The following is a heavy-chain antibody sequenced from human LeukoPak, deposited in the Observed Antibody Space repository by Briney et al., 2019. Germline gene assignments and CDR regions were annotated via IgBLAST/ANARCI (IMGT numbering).Heavy chain of an antibody. Sequence: PGGSLRLSCAASGFTFNSYWMTWARQAPGKGLEWVADIKQDGSDKYYAGSVKGRFTISRDNAKNSLYLQMNSLRAEDTAVYYCARVGSGSIHFDYWGQGTLVTVSS. V-gene: IGHV3-7*01. D-gene: IGHD3-10*01. CDR3: ARVGSGSIHFDY. CDR2: IKQDGSDK. CDR1: GFTFNSYW. J-gene: IGHJ4*02.